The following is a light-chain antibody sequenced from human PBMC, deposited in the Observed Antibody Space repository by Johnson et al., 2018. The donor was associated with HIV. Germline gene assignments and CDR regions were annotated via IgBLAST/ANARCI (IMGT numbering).Light chain of an antibody. V-gene: IGLV1-51*01. CDR3: GTWDSSLSAYV. CDR2: DNK. CDR1: SSNIGNNY. Sequence: QSVLTQPPSVSAAPGQKVTISCSGSSSNIGNNYVSWYQQLPGTAPKVLIYDNKKRPSGISDRFSGSKSGTSATLGITGLQTGDEADYYCGTWDSSLSAYVFGTGTKVTVL. J-gene: IGLJ1*01.